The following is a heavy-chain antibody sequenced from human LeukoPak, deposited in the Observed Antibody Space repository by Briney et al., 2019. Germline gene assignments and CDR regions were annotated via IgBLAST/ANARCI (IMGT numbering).Heavy chain of an antibody. V-gene: IGHV1-8*03. J-gene: IGHJ4*02. CDR1: GYTFTSYD. Sequence: ASVKVSCKASGYTFTSYDISWVRQATGQGLEWMGWMNPNSGNTGYAQKFQGRVTITRNTSISTAYMELSSLRSEDTAVYYCARDRSRASSGEIDYWGQGTLVTVSS. D-gene: IGHD6-19*01. CDR2: MNPNSGNT. CDR3: ARDRSRASSGEIDY.